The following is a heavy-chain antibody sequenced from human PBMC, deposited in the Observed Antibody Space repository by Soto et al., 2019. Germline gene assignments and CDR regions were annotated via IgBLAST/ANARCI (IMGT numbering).Heavy chain of an antibody. Sequence: GGSLRLSCATSEFTFSSYPMHWVRHAPGKEQEWAAVISYDGSNKYYADSVKGRFTISRDNSKNTLYLQMNSLRAEDTAVYYCAREVYYDFWSGYFPYYYYGMDVWGQGTTVTVSS. V-gene: IGHV3-30*01. CDR1: EFTFSSYP. J-gene: IGHJ6*02. CDR3: AREVYYDFWSGYFPYYYYGMDV. D-gene: IGHD3-3*01. CDR2: ISYDGSNK.